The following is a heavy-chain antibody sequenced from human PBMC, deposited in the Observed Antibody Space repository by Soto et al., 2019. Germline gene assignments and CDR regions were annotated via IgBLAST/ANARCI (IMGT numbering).Heavy chain of an antibody. CDR1: GYTFTSYG. Sequence: QGHLVQAGAEVKQPGASVQVSCKASGYTFTSYGITLVRQAPGQGLGWMGWISAHNCNTDYAQKLQGRAIVTIDTSPCTSSMELRSLSSDDTAVYYCARVRYGDYWGHGALVTVSA. V-gene: IGHV1-18*01. D-gene: IGHD1-1*01. CDR3: ARVRYGDY. J-gene: IGHJ4*01. CDR2: ISAHNCNT.